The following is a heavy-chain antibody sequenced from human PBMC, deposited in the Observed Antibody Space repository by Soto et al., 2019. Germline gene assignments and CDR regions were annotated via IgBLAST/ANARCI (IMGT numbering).Heavy chain of an antibody. Sequence: GVSLRLSYAASGFTFSSYYMHWVRQAPGKGLEWVSRISNDGTGTTYADSVQGRFTVSRDNSKTTVYLQMNRLRPEDTAVYFCVRDQDSRGYSVFNLWGRGT. V-gene: IGHV3-74*01. CDR3: VRDQDSRGYSVFNL. J-gene: IGHJ5*02. D-gene: IGHD3-22*01. CDR1: GFTFSSYY. CDR2: ISNDGTGT.